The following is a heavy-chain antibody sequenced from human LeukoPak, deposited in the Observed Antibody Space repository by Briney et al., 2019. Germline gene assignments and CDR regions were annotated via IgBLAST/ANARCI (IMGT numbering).Heavy chain of an antibody. CDR1: GITFSSYW. J-gene: IGHJ3*02. V-gene: IGHV3-7*01. Sequence: GGSLRLSCAASGITFSSYWMTWVRQPPGKGLEWVANINQDGSEKNYVDSVKGRFTISRDNAKNSLYLQMNSLRAEDTAVYYCARGSLGAPGAFDIWGQGTMVTVSS. D-gene: IGHD1-26*01. CDR2: INQDGSEK. CDR3: ARGSLGAPGAFDI.